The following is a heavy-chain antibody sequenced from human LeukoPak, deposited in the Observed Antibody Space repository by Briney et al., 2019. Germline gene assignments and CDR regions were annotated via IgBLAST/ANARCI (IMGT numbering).Heavy chain of an antibody. CDR3: AKAHVRYYYDSSGYYYFDY. J-gene: IGHJ4*02. V-gene: IGHV3-30*18. CDR1: GFTFSSYA. D-gene: IGHD3-22*01. Sequence: AGGSLRLSCAASGFTFSSYAMSWVRQAPGKGLEWVAVISYDGSNKYYADSVKGRFTISRDNSKNTLYLQMNSLRAEDTAVYYCAKAHVRYYYDSSGYYYFDYWGQGTLVTVSS. CDR2: ISYDGSNK.